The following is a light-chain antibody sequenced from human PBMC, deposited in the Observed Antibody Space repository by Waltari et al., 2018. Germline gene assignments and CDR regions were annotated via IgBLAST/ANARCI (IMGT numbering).Light chain of an antibody. J-gene: IGLJ3*02. CDR2: RGT. V-gene: IGLV3-25*03. CDR1: ALPKEV. Sequence: SSDLTQPPSMSVSPGQTARITCSGDALPKEVTSWYQLKPGQAPLLLMYRGTDGPSGIPERFSGSTSGGTVTLTITGVQAEDEADYFCQSTDNSGSLVLFGRGTKLTVL. CDR3: QSTDNSGSLVL.